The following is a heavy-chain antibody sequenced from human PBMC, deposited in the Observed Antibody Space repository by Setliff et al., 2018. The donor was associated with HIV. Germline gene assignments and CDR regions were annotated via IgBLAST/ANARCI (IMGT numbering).Heavy chain of an antibody. V-gene: IGHV3-73*01. Sequence: GGSLRLSCAASGFTFSGSTIHWVRQNSGKRLEWVGHIRSKTNNYATAYVASVRGRFTISRDDSKNTAYLQMSGLKAEDTAVYFCTRQGSAWGSDYWGPGTLVTV. CDR3: TRQGSAWGSDY. J-gene: IGHJ4*02. D-gene: IGHD7-27*01. CDR1: GFTFSGST. CDR2: IRSKTNNYAT.